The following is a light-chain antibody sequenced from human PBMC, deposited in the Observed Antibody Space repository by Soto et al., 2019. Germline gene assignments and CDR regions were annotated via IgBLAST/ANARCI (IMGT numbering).Light chain of an antibody. J-gene: IGKJ1*01. CDR2: GAS. CDR3: QQYGSSLPIT. V-gene: IGKV3-20*01. CDR1: QSVSSN. Sequence: EIVMTQSPATLSLSPGERCTLSCRASQSVSSNLAWYQQKPGQAPRLLIYGASSRATGIPDRFSGSGSGTDFTLTISRLEPEDFAVYYCQQYGSSLPITVGPVTKVEIK.